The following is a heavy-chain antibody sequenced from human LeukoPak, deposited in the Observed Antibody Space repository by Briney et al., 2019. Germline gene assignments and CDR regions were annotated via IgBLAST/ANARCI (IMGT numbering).Heavy chain of an antibody. D-gene: IGHD4-23*01. CDR3: TYGGKKGFDY. J-gene: IGHJ4*02. CDR1: GFTLSSYE. V-gene: IGHV3-48*03. CDR2: ISSSGSTI. Sequence: GGSLRLSCAASGFTLSSYEMNWVRQAPGKGLERVSYISSSGSTIYYTDSVKGRFTISRDNAKNSLYLQMNSLRAEDTAVYYCTYGGKKGFDYWGQGTLVTVSS.